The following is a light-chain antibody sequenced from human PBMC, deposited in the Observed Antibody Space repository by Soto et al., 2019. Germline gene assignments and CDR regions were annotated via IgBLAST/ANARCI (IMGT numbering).Light chain of an antibody. V-gene: IGKV3-20*01. J-gene: IGKJ4*01. CDR3: QQYGSSPPIT. Sequence: EIVLTQSPGTLSLSPGERATLSCRASQSVNNRYLAWYQQKGGQAPRPLIYGASSRATGIPDRFSGSGSGTEFTLTISRLEPEDFAVYYCQQYGSSPPITFGGGTKVEIK. CDR1: QSVNNRY. CDR2: GAS.